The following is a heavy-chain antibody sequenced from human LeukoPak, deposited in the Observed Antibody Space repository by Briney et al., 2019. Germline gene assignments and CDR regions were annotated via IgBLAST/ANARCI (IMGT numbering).Heavy chain of an antibody. CDR2: INPSGGST. J-gene: IGHJ4*02. V-gene: IGHV1-46*01. D-gene: IGHD6-13*01. CDR1: GYTFTSYY. CDR3: ARTYSSSDEFDY. Sequence: ASVKVSCKASGYTFTSYYIHWVRQAPGQGLEWMGIINPSGGSTTYALKFQGRVAMTRDTSTSRVHMEVSSLRSEDTAVYYCARTYSSSDEFDYWGQGTLVTVSS.